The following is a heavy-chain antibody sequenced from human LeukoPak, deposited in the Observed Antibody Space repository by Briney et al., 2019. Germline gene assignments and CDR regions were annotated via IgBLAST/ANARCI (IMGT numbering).Heavy chain of an antibody. D-gene: IGHD2-15*01. CDR1: GFTFSSYW. CDR3: ARDREVVVPVDGMDV. J-gene: IGHJ6*02. CDR2: IKQDGSEK. Sequence: GGSLGLSCAASGFTFSSYWMSWVRQAPGKGLEWVANIKQDGSEKYYVDSVKGRFTISRDNAKNSLYLQMNSLRAEDTAVYYCARDREVVVPVDGMDVWGQGTTVTVSS. V-gene: IGHV3-7*01.